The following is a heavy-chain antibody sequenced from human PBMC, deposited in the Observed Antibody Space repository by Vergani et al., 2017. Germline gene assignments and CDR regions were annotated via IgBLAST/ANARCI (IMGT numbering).Heavy chain of an antibody. CDR2: IYYSGST. CDR3: ARQSIAARPLND. Sequence: QLQLQESGPGLVKPSETLSLTCTVSGGSISSSSYYWGWIRQPPGKGLEWIGSIYYSGSTYYNPSLKSRVTISVDTSKNQFSLKRSSVTAADTAVYYGARQSIAARPLNDGGQGTLVTVSS. CDR1: GGSISSSSYY. V-gene: IGHV4-39*01. J-gene: IGHJ4*02. D-gene: IGHD6-6*01.